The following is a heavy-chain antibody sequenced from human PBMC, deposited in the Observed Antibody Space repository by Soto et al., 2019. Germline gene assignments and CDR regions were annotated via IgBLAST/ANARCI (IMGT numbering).Heavy chain of an antibody. V-gene: IGHV3-30*18. CDR1: GFNFSDYG. J-gene: IGHJ4*01. D-gene: IGHD3-10*01. CDR3: AKDLWFGESAGTFDL. Sequence: GGSLRLSCAASGFNFSDYGLHWVRQAPGKGLEWVTVISSDGSDKYSADSVKGRFTISRDNSKNTLYLQMNSLRAEDTTVYYCAKDLWFGESAGTFDLWGHGTLVTVSS. CDR2: ISSDGSDK.